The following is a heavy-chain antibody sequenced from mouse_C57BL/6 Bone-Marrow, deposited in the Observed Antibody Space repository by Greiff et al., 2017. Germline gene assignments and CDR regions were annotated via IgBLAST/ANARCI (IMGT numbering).Heavy chain of an antibody. CDR2: ISYSGST. Sequence: EVKVVESGPGLAKPSQTLSLTCSVTGYSITSDYWNWIRKFPGNKLEYMGYISYSGSTYYNPSLKSRISITRDTSKNQYYLQLNSVTTEDTATYYCARGGTTVPSYWYFDVWGTGTTVTVSS. V-gene: IGHV3-8*01. J-gene: IGHJ1*03. CDR3: ARGGTTVPSYWYFDV. D-gene: IGHD1-1*01. CDR1: GYSITSDY.